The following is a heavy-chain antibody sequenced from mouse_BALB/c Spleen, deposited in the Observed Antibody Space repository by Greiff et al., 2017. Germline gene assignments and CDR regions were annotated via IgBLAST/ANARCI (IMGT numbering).Heavy chain of an antibody. J-gene: IGHJ3*01. V-gene: IGHV5-12-1*01. Sequence: EVMLVESGGGLVKPGGSLKLSCAASGFAFSSYDMSWVRQTPEKRLEWVAYISSGGGSTYYPDTVKGRFTISRDNAKNTLYLQMSSLKSEDTAMYYCARQLGRDSWFAYWGQGTLVTVAA. D-gene: IGHD4-1*01. CDR1: GFAFSSYD. CDR3: ARQLGRDSWFAY. CDR2: ISSGGGST.